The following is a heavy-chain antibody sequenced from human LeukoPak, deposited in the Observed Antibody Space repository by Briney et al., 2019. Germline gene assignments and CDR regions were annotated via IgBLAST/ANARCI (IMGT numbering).Heavy chain of an antibody. CDR3: AREGSGSYPN. CDR2: INHSGST. J-gene: IGHJ4*02. V-gene: IGHV4-34*01. Sequence: SETLPLTCAVYGGSFSGYYWSWIRQPPGKGLEWIGEINHSGSTNYNPSLKSRVTISVDTSKNQFSLKLSSVTAADTAVYYCAREGSGSYPNWGQGTLVTVSS. D-gene: IGHD1-26*01. CDR1: GGSFSGYY.